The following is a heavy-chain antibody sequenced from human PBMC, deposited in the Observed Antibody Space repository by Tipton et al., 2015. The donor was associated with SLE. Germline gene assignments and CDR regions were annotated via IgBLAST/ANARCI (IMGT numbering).Heavy chain of an antibody. Sequence: TLSLTCTVSGGSISSSSYYWGWIRQPPGKGLEWIGSIYYSGSTYYNPSLKSRVTISVDTSKNQFSLKLSSVTAADTAVYYCARRGWVDAFDIWGQGTMVIVSS. CDR3: ARRGWVDAFDI. CDR2: IYYSGST. J-gene: IGHJ3*02. V-gene: IGHV4-39*07. D-gene: IGHD6-19*01. CDR1: GGSISSSSYY.